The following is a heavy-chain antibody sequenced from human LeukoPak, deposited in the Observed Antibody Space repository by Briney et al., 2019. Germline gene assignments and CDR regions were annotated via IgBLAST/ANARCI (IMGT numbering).Heavy chain of an antibody. CDR3: ASSLQGFSYGPGHLDY. CDR2: IRYDGSNE. Sequence: GRSLRLSCAASGFTFSSYAMHWVRQAPGKGLEWMSFIRYDGSNEYYADSVKGRFTISRDNSKNTLYLQMNSLRAEDTAVYYCASSLQGFSYGPGHLDYWGKGTLVTVSS. D-gene: IGHD5-18*01. J-gene: IGHJ4*02. CDR1: GFTFSSYA. V-gene: IGHV3-30*04.